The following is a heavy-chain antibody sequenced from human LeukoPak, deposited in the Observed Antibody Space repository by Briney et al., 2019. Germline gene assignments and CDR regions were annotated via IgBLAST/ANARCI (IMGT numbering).Heavy chain of an antibody. V-gene: IGHV4-39*07. CDR3: TRELAGTTVEY. CDR1: GGSISSSSYY. CDR2: IYHSGRT. Sequence: PSETLSLTCTVSGGSISSSSYYWGWIWQPPGKGLEWIGSIYHSGRTYYNPSLKSRVTISVDTSKNQISLKLSSVTAADTAVYYCTRELAGTTVEYWGQGTLVTVSS. J-gene: IGHJ4*02. D-gene: IGHD1-1*01.